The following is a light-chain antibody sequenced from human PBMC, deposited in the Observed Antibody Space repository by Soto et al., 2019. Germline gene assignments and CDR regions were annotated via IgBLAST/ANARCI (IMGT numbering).Light chain of an antibody. Sequence: VMTQAPATLSVSPGERAPLSCRARQSVSSYLAWYQHKPGQAPRLLIYDTSNRATGIPARFSGSGSGTDFTLTISSLEPEDFAVYYCQQRSNWPHTFGQGTRLEIK. CDR2: DTS. CDR3: QQRSNWPHT. CDR1: QSVSSY. V-gene: IGKV3-11*01. J-gene: IGKJ5*01.